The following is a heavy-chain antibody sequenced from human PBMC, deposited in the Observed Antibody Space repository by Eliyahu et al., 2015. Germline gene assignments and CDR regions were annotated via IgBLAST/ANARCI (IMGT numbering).Heavy chain of an antibody. CDR3: ATLPSTVTTNY. CDR2: IYYSGST. CDR1: GGXXSSXSYY. Sequence: QLQLQESGPGLVKPSXTLSLTCTVXGGXXSSXSYYWGXIRQPPGKGLEWIGSIYYSGSTYYNPSLKSRVTISVDTSKNQFSLKLSSVTAADTAVYYCATLPSTVTTNYWGQGTLVTVSS. J-gene: IGHJ4*02. V-gene: IGHV4-39*01. D-gene: IGHD4-11*01.